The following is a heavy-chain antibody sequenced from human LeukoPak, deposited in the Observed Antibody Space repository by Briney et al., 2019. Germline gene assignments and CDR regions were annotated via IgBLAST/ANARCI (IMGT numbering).Heavy chain of an antibody. CDR2: IWYDGSNT. D-gene: IGHD3-10*01. Sequence: PGGSLRLSCAASGFTFSSYGMHWVRQAPGKGLEWVAVIWYDGSNTYYVDSVKGRFTISRDNSKNTLYLQMNSLGAEDTAVYYCARASQGVRGVTLYYLDYWGQGTLVTVSS. CDR3: ARASQGVRGVTLYYLDY. V-gene: IGHV3-33*01. CDR1: GFTFSSYG. J-gene: IGHJ4*02.